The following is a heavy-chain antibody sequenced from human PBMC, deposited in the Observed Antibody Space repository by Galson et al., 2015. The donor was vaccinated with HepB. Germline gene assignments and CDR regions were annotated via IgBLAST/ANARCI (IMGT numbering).Heavy chain of an antibody. CDR3: AKFIKATTSGWTRHSLY. Sequence: SLRLSCATSGFTFSRNAMRWVRQAPGKGLEWVSSISGPGGSTYHAGSVKGRFTISRDNSKNTLYLQMHSLRVDDTAVYYCAKFIKATTSGWTRHSLYWGQGTLVTVAS. V-gene: IGHV3-23*01. J-gene: IGHJ4*02. CDR1: GFTFSRNA. D-gene: IGHD6-19*01. CDR2: ISGPGGST.